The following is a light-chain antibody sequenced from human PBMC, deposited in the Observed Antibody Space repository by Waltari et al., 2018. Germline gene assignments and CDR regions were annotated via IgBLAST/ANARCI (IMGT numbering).Light chain of an antibody. V-gene: IGKV1-39*01. CDR2: TAS. CDR3: QQSYNLPRT. CDR1: QTIINY. Sequence: DLQMTQTPSSLSASVGDRVTITRRASQTIINYLNWYQQIPGKAPKILIYTASSLKNGVPSRFSCSGSGTDFTLTISILQLEAFAAYYCQQSYNLPRTFGQGTKVVIK. J-gene: IGKJ1*01.